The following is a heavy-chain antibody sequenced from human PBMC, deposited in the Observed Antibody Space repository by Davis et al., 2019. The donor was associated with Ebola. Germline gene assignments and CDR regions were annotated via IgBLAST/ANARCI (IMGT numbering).Heavy chain of an antibody. V-gene: IGHV1-3*01. Sequence: ASVKVSCKASGYTFITYAIHWVRQAPGQRLEWMGWINAGNGNTKYSQKFQGRVTIIRDTSATTSYMELSSLRFEDTAVYYCAREIRGSGGGLDYWGRGTLVTVSS. CDR1: GYTFITYA. CDR2: INAGNGNT. D-gene: IGHD2-15*01. CDR3: AREIRGSGGGLDY. J-gene: IGHJ4*02.